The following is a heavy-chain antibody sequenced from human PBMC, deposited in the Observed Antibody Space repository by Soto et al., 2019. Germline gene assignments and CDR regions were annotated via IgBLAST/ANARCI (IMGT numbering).Heavy chain of an antibody. D-gene: IGHD2-2*01. V-gene: IGHV5-51*01. CDR3: ARHISSFRYYYYAMDV. CDR1: GYTFTDYW. CDR2: IYPGDPDT. J-gene: IGHJ6*02. Sequence: GESLKISCNGSGYTFTDYWIGWVRQLPGKGLEWMGIIYPGDPDTRYSPSFQGHVTITVDKSTNTAYLQWNTLRASDTAMYYCARHISSFRYYYYAMDVWGQGTTVTVSS.